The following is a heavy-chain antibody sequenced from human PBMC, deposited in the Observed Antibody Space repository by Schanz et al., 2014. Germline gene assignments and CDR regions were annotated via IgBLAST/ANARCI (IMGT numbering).Heavy chain of an antibody. D-gene: IGHD2-2*01. V-gene: IGHV1-69*02. CDR3: ARGTMPGTFDI. CDR2: FIPNLDVG. Sequence: QVQLVQSGAEVKKPGSSVKVSCKASRSTFSSYTISWVRQARGQGLEWVGRFIPNLDVGNYAQQFQGRVTFTADKSTSTAYMELSSLRYEDTALYYCARGTMPGTFDIWGQGTMXTVSS. J-gene: IGHJ3*02. CDR1: RSTFSSYT.